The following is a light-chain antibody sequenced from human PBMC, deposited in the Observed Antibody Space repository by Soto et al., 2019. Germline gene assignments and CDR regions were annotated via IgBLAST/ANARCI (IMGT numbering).Light chain of an antibody. J-gene: IGLJ3*02. Sequence: QSALTQPASVSGSPGQSITISCTGTTSDVGTYSLVSWYQQHPGKAPKLIIYGVDKRPSGVSDRFSGFKSGNRASLTISGLQAEDEADYYCCSYASTITWVFGGGTKVTVL. CDR3: CSYASTITWV. CDR2: GVD. CDR1: TSDVGTYSL. V-gene: IGLV2-23*02.